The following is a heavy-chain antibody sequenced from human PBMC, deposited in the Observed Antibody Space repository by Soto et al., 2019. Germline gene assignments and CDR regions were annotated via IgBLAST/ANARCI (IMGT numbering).Heavy chain of an antibody. D-gene: IGHD2-2*01. Sequence: GASVKVSCKASGYTFTGYYMHWVRQAPGQGLEWMGWINPNSGGTNYAQKFQGWVTMTRDTSISTAYMELSRLRSDDTAVYYCARAPPYCSSTSCLPYYYYYGMDVWGQGTTVTVSS. CDR1: GYTFTGYY. CDR2: INPNSGGT. V-gene: IGHV1-2*04. CDR3: ARAPPYCSSTSCLPYYYYYGMDV. J-gene: IGHJ6*02.